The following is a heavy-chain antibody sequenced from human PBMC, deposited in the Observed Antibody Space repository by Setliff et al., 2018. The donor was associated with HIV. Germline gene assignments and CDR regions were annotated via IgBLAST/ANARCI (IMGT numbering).Heavy chain of an antibody. CDR3: PIGGHARNAFDI. V-gene: IGHV4-30-4*08. D-gene: IGHD6-6*01. CDR1: GVSITSGDYY. J-gene: IGHJ3*02. CDR2: IYYSGST. Sequence: KTSETLSLTCTVSGVSITSGDYYWSWIRQPPGKGLEWIGYIYYSGSTYYNPSLKSRVAISIDTSKNQFSLTLSSVTAADTAVYYCPIGGHARNAFDIWGQGTMVTVSS.